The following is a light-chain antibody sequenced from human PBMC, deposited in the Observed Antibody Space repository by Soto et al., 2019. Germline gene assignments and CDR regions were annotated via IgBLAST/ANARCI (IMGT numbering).Light chain of an antibody. J-gene: IGKJ1*01. CDR1: QSVSSSY. V-gene: IGKV3-20*01. CDR2: GAS. CDR3: QQYGSSGT. Sequence: EIVLTQSPGTLSLPPGERATLSCRASQSVSSSYLAWYQQKPGQAPRLLIYGASSRATGIPDRFSGSGSGTDFTLTISRLEPEDFATYYCQQYGSSGTFGQGTKVDIK.